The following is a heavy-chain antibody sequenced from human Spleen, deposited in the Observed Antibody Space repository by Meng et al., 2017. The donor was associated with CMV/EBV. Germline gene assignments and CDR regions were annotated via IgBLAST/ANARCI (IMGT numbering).Heavy chain of an antibody. CDR3: ARGHYYCSSTSCYTDYYYYGMDV. D-gene: IGHD2-2*02. Sequence: SLKISCVASAFSFDDFGMHWVRQAPGKGLEWVSSISWNSDIITYADSVKGRFTISRDNAKNSLYLQMNSLRAEDTAVYYCARGHYYCSSTSCYTDYYYYGMDVWGQGTTVTVSS. CDR2: ISWNSDII. V-gene: IGHV3-9*01. J-gene: IGHJ6*02. CDR1: AFSFDDFG.